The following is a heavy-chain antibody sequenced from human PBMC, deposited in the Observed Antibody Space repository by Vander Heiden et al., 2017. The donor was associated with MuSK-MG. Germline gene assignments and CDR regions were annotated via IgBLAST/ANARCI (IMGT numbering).Heavy chain of an antibody. CDR2: IYYSGST. D-gene: IGHD6-13*01. V-gene: IGHV4-39*01. CDR1: GGSIRRSSYY. Sequence: QLQLQESGPGLVKPSETLSLTCTVSGGSIRRSSYYWGWIRQPPGKGLEWIGSIYYSGSTYYNPSLKSRVTISVDTSKNQFSLKLSSVTAADTAVYYCARHSSPKYSSSWYEDGVDYWGQGTLVTVAS. J-gene: IGHJ4*02. CDR3: ARHSSPKYSSSWYEDGVDY.